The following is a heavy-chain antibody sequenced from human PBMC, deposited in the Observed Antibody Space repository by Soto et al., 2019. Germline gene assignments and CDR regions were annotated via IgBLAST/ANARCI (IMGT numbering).Heavy chain of an antibody. Sequence: QVQLVESGGGVVQPGRSLRLSCAASGFTFSSYGMHWVRQAPGKGLEWVAVIWYDGSNKYYADSVKGRFTISRDNSKNTLYLQMNSLRAEDTAVYYCAREDVLLWFGELGRLDYWGQGTLVTVSS. CDR2: IWYDGSNK. J-gene: IGHJ4*02. V-gene: IGHV3-33*01. D-gene: IGHD3-10*01. CDR1: GFTFSSYG. CDR3: AREDVLLWFGELGRLDY.